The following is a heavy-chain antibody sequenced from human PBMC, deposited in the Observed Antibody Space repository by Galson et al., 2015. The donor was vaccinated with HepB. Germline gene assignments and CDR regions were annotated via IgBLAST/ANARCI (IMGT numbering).Heavy chain of an antibody. CDR1: GFTFSSYG. Sequence: SLRLSCAASGFTFSSYGMHWVRQAPGKGLEWVAVISYDGSNKYYADSVKGRFTISRDNSKNTLYLQMNSLRAEDTAVYYCAKDRATVVTDWYFDLWGRGTLVTVSS. J-gene: IGHJ2*01. V-gene: IGHV3-30*18. D-gene: IGHD4-23*01. CDR3: AKDRATVVTDWYFDL. CDR2: ISYDGSNK.